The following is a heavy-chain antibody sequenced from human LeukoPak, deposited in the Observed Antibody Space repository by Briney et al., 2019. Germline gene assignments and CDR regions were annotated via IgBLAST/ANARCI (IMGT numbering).Heavy chain of an antibody. CDR3: ARLSPYGDFRYFDY. J-gene: IGHJ4*02. Sequence: NPGESLKISCKGSGYSFTTYWIGWVRQMPGKGLEWMGIIYPGDSDTKYSPSFQGLVTISADKSISTAYLQWSSLKASDTAMYYCARLSPYGDFRYFDYWGQGNLVTVSS. CDR1: GYSFTTYW. V-gene: IGHV5-51*01. D-gene: IGHD4-17*01. CDR2: IYPGDSDT.